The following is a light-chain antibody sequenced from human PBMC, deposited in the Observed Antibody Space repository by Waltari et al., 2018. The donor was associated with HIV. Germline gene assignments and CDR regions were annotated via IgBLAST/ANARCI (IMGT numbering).Light chain of an antibody. CDR1: QNINYY. J-gene: IGKJ2*01. CDR2: AAS. V-gene: IGKV1-39*01. Sequence: DIQMTQSPSSLSASVGDSVLMACRASQNINYYLNWYQQKPGKAPKLLISAASSLESGVPSRFSGSGSGTDFTLTISNLQAEDFATYYCQESYSTRVFTFGQGTKLEIK. CDR3: QESYSTRVFT.